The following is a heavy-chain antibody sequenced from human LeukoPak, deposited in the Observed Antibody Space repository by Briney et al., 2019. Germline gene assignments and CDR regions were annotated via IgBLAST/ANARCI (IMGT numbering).Heavy chain of an antibody. Sequence: SETLSLTCTVSGASITNSAYHWGWIRQPPGKGLEWIGSINYSGGTHYNPSLQSRVTISADKSKNQSSLKLSSVTAADTAVYYCAREGDSSSVAWFDPWGQGTLVTVSS. V-gene: IGHV4-39*02. D-gene: IGHD6-13*01. J-gene: IGHJ5*02. CDR1: GASITNSAYH. CDR2: INYSGGT. CDR3: AREGDSSSVAWFDP.